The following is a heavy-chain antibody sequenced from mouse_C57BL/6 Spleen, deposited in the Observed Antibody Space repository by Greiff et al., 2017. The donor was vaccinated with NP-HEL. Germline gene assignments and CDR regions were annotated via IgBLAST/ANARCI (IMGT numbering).Heavy chain of an antibody. D-gene: IGHD1-1*01. Sequence: QVQLQQSGAELVKPGASVKISCKASGYAFSSYWMNWVKQRPGKGLEWIGQIYPGDGDTNYNGKFKGKATLTADKSSSTAYMQLSSLTSEDSAVYVGATNPPSYYGSGPYYYAMDCWGQGTSVTVSS. CDR3: ATNPPSYYGSGPYYYAMDC. V-gene: IGHV1-80*01. CDR1: GYAFSSYW. CDR2: IYPGDGDT. J-gene: IGHJ4*01.